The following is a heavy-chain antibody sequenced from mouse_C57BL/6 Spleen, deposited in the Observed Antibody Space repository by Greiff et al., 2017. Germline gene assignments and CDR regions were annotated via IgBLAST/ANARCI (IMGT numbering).Heavy chain of an antibody. Sequence: EVKVEESGGGLVKPGGSLKLSCAASGFTFSDYGMHWVRQAPEKGLEWVAYISSGSSTIYYADKVKGRFTISRDNAKNTLFLQMTSLRSEDTAMYYCARPPLRGKDAMDYWGQGTSVTVSS. CDR3: ARPPLRGKDAMDY. D-gene: IGHD1-3*01. J-gene: IGHJ4*01. CDR1: GFTFSDYG. V-gene: IGHV5-17*01. CDR2: ISSGSSTI.